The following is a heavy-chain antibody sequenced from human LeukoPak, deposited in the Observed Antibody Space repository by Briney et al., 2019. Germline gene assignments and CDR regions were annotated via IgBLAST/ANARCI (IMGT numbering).Heavy chain of an antibody. J-gene: IGHJ3*02. V-gene: IGHV1-69*01. Sequence: SVKVSCKASGGTFTRHAIASVRHTPGHGLEWMGGIRLVYGTADYAQKFQGRITITADASTGIAYVEVNSLRHDETAIYYCARDCSGGRCYGDCDIWGQGTSVIVSS. D-gene: IGHD2-15*01. CDR1: GGTFTRHA. CDR3: ARDCSGGRCYGDCDI. CDR2: IRLVYGTA.